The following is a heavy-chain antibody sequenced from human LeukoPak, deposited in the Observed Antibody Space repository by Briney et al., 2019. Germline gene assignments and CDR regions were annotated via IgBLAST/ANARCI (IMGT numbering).Heavy chain of an antibody. J-gene: IGHJ4*02. CDR3: TRKESGTYYYDN. D-gene: IGHD1-26*01. Sequence: GGSLRLSCAASGFTFSNYAMSWVRQAPGKGLEWVSRIGGSGGGTYYADAVKGRFTISRDNSQNTLYLQIHSLRAEDTAVYYCTRKESGTYYYDNWGQGTLVTVSS. CDR1: GFTFSNYA. CDR2: IGGSGGGT. V-gene: IGHV3-23*01.